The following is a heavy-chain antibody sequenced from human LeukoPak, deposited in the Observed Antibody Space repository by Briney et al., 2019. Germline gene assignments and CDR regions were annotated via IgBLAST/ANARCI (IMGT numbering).Heavy chain of an antibody. J-gene: IGHJ6*02. V-gene: IGHV1-69*01. CDR3: ARVPMSSGYYYPNYYYYGMDV. CDR1: GGTFSSYA. Sequence: GASVTVSCKASGGTFSSYAITWVRQAPGQGLEWMGGIIPIFGTANYAQKFQGRVTITADESTSTAYMELSSLRSEDTAVYYCARVPMSSGYYYPNYYYYGMDVWGQGTTVTVSS. D-gene: IGHD3-22*01. CDR2: IIPIFGTA.